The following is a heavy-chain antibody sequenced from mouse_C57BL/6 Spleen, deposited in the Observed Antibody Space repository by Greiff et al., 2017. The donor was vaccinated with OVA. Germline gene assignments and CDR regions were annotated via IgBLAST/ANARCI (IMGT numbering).Heavy chain of an antibody. Sequence: EVQLVESGGGLVKPGGSLKLSCAASGFTFSSYTMSWVRQTPEKRLEWVATISGGGGNTYYPDSVKGRFTISRDNAKNTLYLQMSSLRSEDTALYYCARDRYGNSLDYWGQGTTLTVSS. CDR2: ISGGGGNT. D-gene: IGHD2-1*01. J-gene: IGHJ2*01. V-gene: IGHV5-9*01. CDR1: GFTFSSYT. CDR3: ARDRYGNSLDY.